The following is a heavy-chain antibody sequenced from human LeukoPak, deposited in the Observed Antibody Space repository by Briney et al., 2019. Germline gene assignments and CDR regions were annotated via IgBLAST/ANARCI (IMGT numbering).Heavy chain of an antibody. D-gene: IGHD6-13*01. V-gene: IGHV4-39*01. CDR2: IYYSGST. Sequence: SETLSLTCTVSGGSISSSSYYWGWIRQPPGKGLEWIGSIYYSGSTYYNPSLKSRVTISVDTSKNQFSLKLSSVTAADTAVYYCATHSSSWFYNHYYYYGMDVWGQGTTVTVSS. J-gene: IGHJ6*02. CDR1: GGSISSSSYY. CDR3: ATHSSSWFYNHYYYYGMDV.